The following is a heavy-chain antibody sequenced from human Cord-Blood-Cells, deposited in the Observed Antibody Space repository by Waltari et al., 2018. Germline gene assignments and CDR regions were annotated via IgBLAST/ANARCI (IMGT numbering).Heavy chain of an antibody. D-gene: IGHD7-27*01. CDR3: ATAANWGSGFDY. J-gene: IGHJ4*02. CDR2: IWYDGSNK. Sequence: QVQLVESGGGVVQPGRSLRLSCAASGFTFRSYGMHWVRQAPGKGLGWVAVIWYDGSNKYYADSVKGRFTISRDNSKNTLYLQMNSLRAEDTAVYYCATAANWGSGFDYWGQGTLVTVSS. V-gene: IGHV3-33*01. CDR1: GFTFRSYG.